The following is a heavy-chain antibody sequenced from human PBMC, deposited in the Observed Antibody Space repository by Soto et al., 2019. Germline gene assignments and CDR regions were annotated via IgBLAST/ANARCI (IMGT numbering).Heavy chain of an antibody. CDR3: ARLVFWSGYYNDHYYMDV. D-gene: IGHD3-3*01. V-gene: IGHV4-39*01. J-gene: IGHJ6*03. CDR2: IYYSGST. CDR1: GGSISSSSYY. Sequence: SETLSLTCTVSGGSISSSSYYWGWIRQPPGKGLEWIGSIYYSGSTYYNPSLRSRVTISVDTSKNQFSLKLSSVTAADAAVYYCARLVFWSGYYNDHYYMDVWGKGTTVTVSS.